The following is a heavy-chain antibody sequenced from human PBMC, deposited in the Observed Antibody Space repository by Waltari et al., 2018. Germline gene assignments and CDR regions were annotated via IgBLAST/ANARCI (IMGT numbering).Heavy chain of an antibody. CDR1: GHTLTELS. V-gene: IGHV1-24*01. Sequence: QVQLIRSGAEVKKPGASVKVSCKVSGHTLTELSIHWVRQAPGKGPEWMGGFDVEDGKTIYAQNFQGRVTMTEDTSTDTAYMELTSLRSEDTAVYYCAREEVVRGVINSNWFDPWGQGTLVTVSS. CDR2: FDVEDGKT. D-gene: IGHD3-10*01. CDR3: AREEVVRGVINSNWFDP. J-gene: IGHJ5*02.